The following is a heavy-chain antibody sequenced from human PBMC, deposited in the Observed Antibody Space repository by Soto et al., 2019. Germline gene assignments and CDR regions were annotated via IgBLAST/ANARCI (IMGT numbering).Heavy chain of an antibody. CDR2: IIPIFGTA. V-gene: IGHV1-69*06. Sequence: QVQLVQSGAEVKKPGSSVKVSCKASGGTFSSYAISWVRQAPGQGLEWMGGIIPIFGTANYAQKFQGRVTITADKSTSTFDMELSSLRSEDTSVYYCARGVARSSWPFDYWGQGTLVTVSS. CDR1: GGTFSSYA. J-gene: IGHJ4*02. D-gene: IGHD6-13*01. CDR3: ARGVARSSWPFDY.